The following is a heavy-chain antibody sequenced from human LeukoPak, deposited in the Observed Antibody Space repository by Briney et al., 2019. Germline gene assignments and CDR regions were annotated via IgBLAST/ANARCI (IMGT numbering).Heavy chain of an antibody. CDR2: IIPIFGTA. CDR3: AREPHDCGGDCYVDY. V-gene: IGHV1-69*13. J-gene: IGHJ4*02. D-gene: IGHD2-21*02. Sequence: SVKVSCKASGGTFSSYAISWVRQAPGQGLEWMGGIIPIFGTANYAQKFQGRVTVTADESTSTAYMELSSLRSEDTAVYYCAREPHDCGGDCYVDYWGQGTLVTVSS. CDR1: GGTFSSYA.